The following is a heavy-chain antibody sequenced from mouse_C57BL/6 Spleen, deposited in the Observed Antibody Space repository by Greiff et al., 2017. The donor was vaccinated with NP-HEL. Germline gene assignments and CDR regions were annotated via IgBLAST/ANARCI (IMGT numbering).Heavy chain of an antibody. D-gene: IGHD2-3*01. J-gene: IGHJ4*01. Sequence: QVQLQQSGAELVKPGASVKMSCKASGYTFTSYWITWVKQRPGQGLEWIGDIYPGSGSTNYNEKFKSKATLTVDTSSSTAYMQLSSLTSEDSAVYYCARGGGYYDYAMDYWGQGTSVTVSS. V-gene: IGHV1-55*01. CDR3: ARGGGYYDYAMDY. CDR2: IYPGSGST. CDR1: GYTFTSYW.